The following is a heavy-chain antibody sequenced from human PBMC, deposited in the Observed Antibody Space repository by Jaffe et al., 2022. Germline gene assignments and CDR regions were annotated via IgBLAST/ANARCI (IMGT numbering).Heavy chain of an antibody. J-gene: IGHJ6*04. D-gene: IGHD2-2*01. CDR1: GFTFSSYS. Sequence: EVQLVESGGGLVQPGGSLRLSCAASGFTFSSYSMNWVRQAPGKGLEWVSYISSSSSTIYYADSVKGRFTISRDNAKNSLYLQMNSLRAEDTAVYYCARDPAYIVVVPAAPPAGMDVWGKGTTVTVSS. V-gene: IGHV3-48*01. CDR3: ARDPAYIVVVPAAPPAGMDV. CDR2: ISSSSSTI.